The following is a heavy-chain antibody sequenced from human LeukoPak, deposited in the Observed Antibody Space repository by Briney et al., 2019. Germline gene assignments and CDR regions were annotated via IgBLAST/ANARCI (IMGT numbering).Heavy chain of an antibody. CDR2: ISGSGGST. J-gene: IGHJ6*02. CDR3: ATDYGAQGELRKRYYYGMDV. Sequence: GGSLRLSCAASGFTFSSYAMSWVRQAPGKGLEWVSSISGSGGSTYYADSVKGRFTISRDNSKNTLFLQMNSLRAEDTAVYYCATDYGAQGELRKRYYYGMDVWGQGTTVTVSS. D-gene: IGHD4-17*01. CDR1: GFTFSSYA. V-gene: IGHV3-23*01.